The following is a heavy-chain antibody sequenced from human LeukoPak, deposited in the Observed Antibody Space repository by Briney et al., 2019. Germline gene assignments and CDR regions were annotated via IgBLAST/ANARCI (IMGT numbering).Heavy chain of an antibody. Sequence: GGSLRLSCAASGFTFSSYAMSWVRQAPGKGLEWVSAISGSGGSTYYADSVKGRFTISRDNSKNTLYLQMNSLRAEDTAVYYCAKPPPRWFGELYAFDIWGQGTMVTVSS. CDR2: ISGSGGST. J-gene: IGHJ3*02. CDR1: GFTFSSYA. D-gene: IGHD3-10*01. CDR3: AKPPPRWFGELYAFDI. V-gene: IGHV3-23*01.